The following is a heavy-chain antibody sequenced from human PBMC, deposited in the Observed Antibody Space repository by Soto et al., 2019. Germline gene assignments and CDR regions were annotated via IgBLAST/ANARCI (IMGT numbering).Heavy chain of an antibody. V-gene: IGHV4-34*01. CDR1: GVPFSGYY. Sequence: QVQLQQWGAGLLKPSETLSLTCAVYGVPFSGYYWSWIRQSPGKGLEWIGEINQSGNTNYNPSLKILVTMLVDTSKNQFSLSLSSLTAADTAVYYCANLIVFHSSYYHDYWGHGTLVTVSS. J-gene: IGHJ4*01. D-gene: IGHD1-26*01. CDR2: INQSGNT. CDR3: ANLIVFHSSYYHDY.